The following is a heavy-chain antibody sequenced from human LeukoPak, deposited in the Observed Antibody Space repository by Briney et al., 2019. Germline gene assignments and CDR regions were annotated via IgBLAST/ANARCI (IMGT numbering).Heavy chain of an antibody. J-gene: IGHJ6*03. CDR1: GGSFSGYY. CDR3: ARRGGSGSYYTYYYYYYMDV. V-gene: IGHV4-34*01. CDR2: INHSGST. Sequence: PSETLSLTCAVYGGSFSGYYWSWIRQPPGKGLEWIGEINHSGSTNYNPSLKSRVTISVDTSKNQFSLKLSSVTAADTAVYYCARRGGSGSYYTYYYYYYMDVWGKGTTVTISS. D-gene: IGHD3-10*01.